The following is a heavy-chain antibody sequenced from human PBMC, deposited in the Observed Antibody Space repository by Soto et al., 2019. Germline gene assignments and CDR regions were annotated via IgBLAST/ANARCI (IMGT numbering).Heavy chain of an antibody. D-gene: IGHD3-3*01. CDR1: GFTFSSYS. Sequence: EVQLVESGGGLVQPGGSLRLSCAASGFTFSSYSMNWVRQAPGKGLEWVSYISSSSSTIYYADSVKGRFTISRDNAKNSLYLQMNSLRDEDTAVYYCARDPGTYYDFWSGYHEIYYYYGMDVWGQGTTVTVSS. CDR3: ARDPGTYYDFWSGYHEIYYYYGMDV. J-gene: IGHJ6*02. CDR2: ISSSSSTI. V-gene: IGHV3-48*02.